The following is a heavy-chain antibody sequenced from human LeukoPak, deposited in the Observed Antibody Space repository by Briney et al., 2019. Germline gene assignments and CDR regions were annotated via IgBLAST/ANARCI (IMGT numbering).Heavy chain of an antibody. Sequence: ASVNVSYMASGYTLTSYGLSWVRQAPGQGLEGMGWISAYNGNTSYATKLQGRVTMTTDTSTSTAYMELRSLRSDDTAVYYCARDDRYGSGWNYYYGMDVWGQGTTVTVSS. CDR3: ARDDRYGSGWNYYYGMDV. D-gene: IGHD6-19*01. J-gene: IGHJ6*02. V-gene: IGHV1-18*01. CDR1: GYTLTSYG. CDR2: ISAYNGNT.